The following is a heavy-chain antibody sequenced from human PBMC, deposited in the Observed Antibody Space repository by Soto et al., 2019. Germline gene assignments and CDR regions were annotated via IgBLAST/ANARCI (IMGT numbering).Heavy chain of an antibody. V-gene: IGHV3-30-3*01. CDR2: ISYDGSNK. J-gene: IGHJ6*02. Sequence: QVQLVESGGGVVQPGRSLRLSCAASGFTFSSYAMHWVRQAPGKGLEWVAVISYDGSNKYYADSVNGRFTISRDNSKNTLYLQMNSLRAEDTAVYDCARERDIVVVPASNGMDVWGQGTTVTVSS. D-gene: IGHD2-2*01. CDR3: ARERDIVVVPASNGMDV. CDR1: GFTFSSYA.